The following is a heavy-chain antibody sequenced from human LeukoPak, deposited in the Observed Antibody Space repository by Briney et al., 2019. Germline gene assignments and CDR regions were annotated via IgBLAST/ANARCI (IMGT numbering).Heavy chain of an antibody. CDR2: INPSGGSI. D-gene: IGHD3-22*01. Sequence: ASVKVSCKASGYIFTSYYMFWVRQAPGQGLEWMGIINPSGGSIRYAQKFQGRVTMTRDTSTSTVYMELSSLRSEDTAVYYCARGRNYYDSSGYYYEGDAFDIWGQGTMVTVSS. CDR3: ARGRNYYDSSGYYYEGDAFDI. CDR1: GYIFTSYY. V-gene: IGHV1-46*01. J-gene: IGHJ3*02.